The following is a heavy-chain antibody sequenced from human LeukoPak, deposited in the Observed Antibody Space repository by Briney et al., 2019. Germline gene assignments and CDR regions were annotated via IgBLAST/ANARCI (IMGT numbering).Heavy chain of an antibody. CDR3: ARGPGAAHEFDY. CDR2: MNPNSGNT. V-gene: IGHV1-8*01. J-gene: IGHJ4*02. CDR1: GYTFTGYD. D-gene: IGHD1-26*01. Sequence: GASVKVSCKASGYTFTGYDINWVRQATGQGLEWMGWMNPNSGNTGYAQKFQGRVTMIRNTSINTAYMELSSLRSEDTALYYCARGPGAAHEFDYWGQGTLVTVSS.